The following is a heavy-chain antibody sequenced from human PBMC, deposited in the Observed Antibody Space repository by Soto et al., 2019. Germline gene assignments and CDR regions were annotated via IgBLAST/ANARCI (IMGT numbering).Heavy chain of an antibody. Sequence: PSETLSLTCAVYGGSFSGYYWSWIRQPPGKGLEWIGEINHSGSTNYNPSLKSRVTISVDTSKNQFSLKLSSVTAADTAVYYCARGVIAARIDYWGQGTLVTVSS. J-gene: IGHJ4*02. CDR3: ARGVIAARIDY. D-gene: IGHD6-6*01. V-gene: IGHV4-34*01. CDR2: INHSGST. CDR1: GGSFSGYY.